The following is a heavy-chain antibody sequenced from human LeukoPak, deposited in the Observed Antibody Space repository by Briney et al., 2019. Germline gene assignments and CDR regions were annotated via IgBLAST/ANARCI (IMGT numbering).Heavy chain of an antibody. Sequence: SGTLSLTCAVSGGSISSSNWWSWVRQPPGKGLEWIGEIYHSGSTNYNPSLKSRVTISVDKSKNQFSLKLSSVTAADTAVYYCGRVPRAPDYDFWSGYYMVFDYWGQGTLVTVSS. CDR3: GRVPRAPDYDFWSGYYMVFDY. J-gene: IGHJ4*02. D-gene: IGHD3-3*01. CDR2: IYHSGST. V-gene: IGHV4-4*02. CDR1: GGSISSSNW.